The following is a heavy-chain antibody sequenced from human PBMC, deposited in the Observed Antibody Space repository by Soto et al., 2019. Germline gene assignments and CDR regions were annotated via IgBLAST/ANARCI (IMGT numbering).Heavy chain of an antibody. V-gene: IGHV3-7*01. CDR1: GFTFSSYW. CDR3: ASGGPYSSSSVDEGNYYYYYGMDV. Sequence: PGGSLRLSCAVSGFTFSSYWMSWVRQAPGKGLEWLANIKQDGSEKYYVDSVKGRFTISRDNAKNSLYLQMNSLRAEDTAVYYCASGGPYSSSSVDEGNYYYYYGMDVWGQGTTVTVSS. D-gene: IGHD6-6*01. J-gene: IGHJ6*02. CDR2: IKQDGSEK.